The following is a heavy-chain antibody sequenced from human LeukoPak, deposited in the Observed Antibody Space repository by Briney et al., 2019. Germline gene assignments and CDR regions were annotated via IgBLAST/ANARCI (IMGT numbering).Heavy chain of an antibody. CDR3: ARDARSGDSGYDDADGYYYYYYMDV. Sequence: GGSLRLSCAASGFTFSNYAMSWVRQAPGKALVWVSAISGSGGSTYYADSVKGRFTISRDNSKNTLYLQMNSLRAEDKAVYYCARDARSGDSGYDDADGYYYYYYMDVWGKGTTVTVSS. J-gene: IGHJ6*03. D-gene: IGHD5-12*01. CDR1: GFTFSNYA. V-gene: IGHV3-23*01. CDR2: ISGSGGST.